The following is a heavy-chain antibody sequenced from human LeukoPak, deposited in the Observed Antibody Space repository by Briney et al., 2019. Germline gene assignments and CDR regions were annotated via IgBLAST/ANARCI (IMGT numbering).Heavy chain of an antibody. J-gene: IGHJ6*02. V-gene: IGHV3-30*04. CDR1: GFTFSSYA. D-gene: IGHD6-13*01. CDR3: ARDSVYSSSWYLVGYYYGMDV. Sequence: GGSLRLSCAASGFTFSSYAMHWVRQAPGKGLEWVAVISYDGSNKYYADSVKGRFTISRDNSKNTLYLQMNSLRDEDTAVYYCARDSVYSSSWYLVGYYYGMDVWGQGTTVTVSS. CDR2: ISYDGSNK.